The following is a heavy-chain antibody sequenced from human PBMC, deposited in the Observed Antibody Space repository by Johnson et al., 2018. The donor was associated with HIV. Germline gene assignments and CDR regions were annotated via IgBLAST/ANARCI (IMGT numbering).Heavy chain of an antibody. Sequence: VQLVESGGGLVQPGTSLRLSCAASGFSIDDFAMHWVRQAPGKGLEWVSGISWKSINIVYADSVKGRITISRDNAENSLYLQMDSLRDEDTAMYFCARVWYVYGSGSLIDAFDIWGQGTMVTVSS. CDR2: ISWKSINI. V-gene: IGHV3-9*01. D-gene: IGHD3-10*01. CDR3: ARVWYVYGSGSLIDAFDI. CDR1: GFSIDDFA. J-gene: IGHJ3*02.